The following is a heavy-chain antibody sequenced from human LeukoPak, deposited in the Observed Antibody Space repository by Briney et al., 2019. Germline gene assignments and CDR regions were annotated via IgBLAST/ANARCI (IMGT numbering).Heavy chain of an antibody. V-gene: IGHV4-59*01. CDR1: GDSITSSY. Sequence: SETLSLTCTVFGDSITSSYWTWIRLPPGKGLEWIAYIYYTGYTNYNPSLKSRVSISVDTSKNQLSLKLISVTAADTAVYYCARAPIGSVDYWGPGALVTVSP. CDR3: ARAPIGSVDY. D-gene: IGHD1-1*01. CDR2: IYYTGYT. J-gene: IGHJ4*02.